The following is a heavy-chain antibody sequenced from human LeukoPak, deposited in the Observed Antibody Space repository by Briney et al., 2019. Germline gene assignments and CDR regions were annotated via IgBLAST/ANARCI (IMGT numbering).Heavy chain of an antibody. CDR3: ARRAGDYSHPYDY. D-gene: IGHD3-22*01. CDR1: GFIFSSYA. CDR2: VSSSGAYI. J-gene: IGHJ4*02. Sequence: PGGSLRLSCAASGFIFSSYAMNWIRQAPGKGLEWVASVSSSGAYIYYADLVEGRFTISRDNAKNSLYLQMNSLRAEDMALYYCARRAGDYSHPYDYWGQGTLVTVSS. V-gene: IGHV3-21*04.